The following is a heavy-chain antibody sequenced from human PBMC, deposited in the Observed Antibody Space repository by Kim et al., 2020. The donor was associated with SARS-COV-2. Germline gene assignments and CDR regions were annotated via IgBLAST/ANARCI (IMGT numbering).Heavy chain of an antibody. CDR3: AKDVGSCPSVLLWFGDCYGMDV. Sequence: GGSLRLSCAASGFTFSSYAMSWVRQAPGKGLEWVSAISGSGGSTYYADSVKGRFTISRDNSKNTLYLQMNSLRAEDTAVYYCAKDVGSCPSVLLWFGDCYGMDVWGQGTTVTVSS. D-gene: IGHD3-10*01. CDR1: GFTFSSYA. CDR2: ISGSGGST. V-gene: IGHV3-23*01. J-gene: IGHJ6*02.